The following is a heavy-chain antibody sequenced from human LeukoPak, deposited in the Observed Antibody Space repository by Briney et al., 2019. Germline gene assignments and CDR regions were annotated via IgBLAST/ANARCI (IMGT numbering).Heavy chain of an antibody. CDR1: GFTFSSYG. J-gene: IGHJ4*02. V-gene: IGHV3-30*03. D-gene: IGHD3-22*01. CDR2: ISYDGSNK. Sequence: GRSLRLSCAASGFTFSSYGMHWVRQAPGKGLEWVAVISYDGSNKYYADSVKGRFTISRDNSKNTLYLQMNSLRVEDTAVYYCVRDRGAYYYETGYWGQGTLVTVSS. CDR3: VRDRGAYYYETGY.